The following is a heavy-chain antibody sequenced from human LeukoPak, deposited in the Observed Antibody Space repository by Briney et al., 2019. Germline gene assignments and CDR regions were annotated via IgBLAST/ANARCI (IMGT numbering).Heavy chain of an antibody. Sequence: SETLSLTCAVYGGSFSGYYWSWIRQPPGKGLEWIGEINHSGSTNYNPSLKSRVTISVDTPKNQFSLKLSSVTAADTAVYYCARATGYSSRGYFDYWGQGTLVTVSS. CDR1: GGSFSGYY. CDR3: ARATGYSSRGYFDY. D-gene: IGHD6-13*01. J-gene: IGHJ4*02. V-gene: IGHV4-34*01. CDR2: INHSGST.